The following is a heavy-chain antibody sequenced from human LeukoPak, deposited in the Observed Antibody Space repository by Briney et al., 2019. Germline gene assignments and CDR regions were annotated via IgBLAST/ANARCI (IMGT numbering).Heavy chain of an antibody. V-gene: IGHV4-59*12. Sequence: SETLSLTCTVSGGSISSYYWSWIRQPPGKGLEWIGYIYYSGSTNYNPSLKSRVTISVDTSKNQFSLKLSSVTAADTAVYYCASRRVPSGSYPFDYWGQGTLVTVSS. J-gene: IGHJ4*02. CDR2: IYYSGST. CDR1: GGSISSYY. D-gene: IGHD1-26*01. CDR3: ASRRVPSGSYPFDY.